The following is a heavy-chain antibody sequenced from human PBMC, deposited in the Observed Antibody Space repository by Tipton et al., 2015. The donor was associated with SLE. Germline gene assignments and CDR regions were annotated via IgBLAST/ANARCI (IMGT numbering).Heavy chain of an antibody. D-gene: IGHD6-13*01. Sequence: TLSLTCAVSGYSITSGDYWGWIRQPPGKGLEWVGSLYHRGSTYYNPSLKSRVTISTDTSKNEINLKLTSVTATDTAVYFCARDPYDSTWRNGWFDPWGQGTLVTVSS. V-gene: IGHV4-38-2*02. CDR2: LYHRGST. CDR3: ARDPYDSTWRNGWFDP. CDR1: GYSITSGDY. J-gene: IGHJ5*02.